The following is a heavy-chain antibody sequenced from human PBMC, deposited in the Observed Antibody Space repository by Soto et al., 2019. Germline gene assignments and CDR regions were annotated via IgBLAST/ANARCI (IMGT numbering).Heavy chain of an antibody. CDR3: ARGYYYDSSGYSFDY. D-gene: IGHD3-22*01. J-gene: IGHJ4*02. Sequence: GASVKVSCKASGYTFTSYGIGWVRQAPGQGLEWMGWISAYNGNTNYAQKLQGRVTMTTDTSTSTAYMELRSLRSDDTAVYYCARGYYYDSSGYSFDYWGQGTLVTVSS. V-gene: IGHV1-18*01. CDR1: GYTFTSYG. CDR2: ISAYNGNT.